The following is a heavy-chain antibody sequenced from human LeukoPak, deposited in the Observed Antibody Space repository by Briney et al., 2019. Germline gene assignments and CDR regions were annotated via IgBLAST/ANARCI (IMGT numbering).Heavy chain of an antibody. J-gene: IGHJ4*02. Sequence: PSETLSLTCAVSGGSFSSDNWWSWVRQPPGKGLEWIGEVFHSGSTNYNPSLKSRVTISVDKSKSQFSLKLNSVIAADTAVYYCCHFPKYSSGWSDEDYWGQRTLVAVSS. D-gene: IGHD6-19*01. CDR3: CHFPKYSSGWSDEDY. CDR1: GGSFSSDNW. V-gene: IGHV4-4*02. CDR2: VFHSGST.